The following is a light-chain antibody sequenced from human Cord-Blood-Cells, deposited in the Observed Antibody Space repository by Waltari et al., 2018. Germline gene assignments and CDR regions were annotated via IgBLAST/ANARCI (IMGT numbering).Light chain of an antibody. J-gene: IGKJ4*01. CDR3: QQYYSTPPRLT. CDR2: WAS. V-gene: IGKV4-1*01. Sequence: DIVMTQSPDSLAVSLGERATINCKSSQSVLYSSNNKNYLAWYQQKPGQHPKLLIYWASTREAGVPARFSGSGSGTDFTLTISSLQAEDVAVYYCQQYYSTPPRLTFGGGTKVEIK. CDR1: QSVLYSSNNKNY.